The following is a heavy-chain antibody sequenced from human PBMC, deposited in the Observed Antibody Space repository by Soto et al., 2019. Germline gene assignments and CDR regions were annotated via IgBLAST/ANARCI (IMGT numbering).Heavy chain of an antibody. D-gene: IGHD3-3*01. CDR2: ISSSGSTI. J-gene: IGHJ4*02. CDR1: GFTFCSYE. CDR3: AREIGEPNYDFWSGYYRAGLDY. V-gene: IGHV3-48*03. Sequence: EVQLVESGGGLVQPGGSLRLSCAASGFTFCSYEMNWVRQAPGKGLEWVSYISSSGSTIYYADSVKGRFTISRDNAKNSLYLQMNSLRAEDTAVYYCAREIGEPNYDFWSGYYRAGLDYWGQGTLVTVSS.